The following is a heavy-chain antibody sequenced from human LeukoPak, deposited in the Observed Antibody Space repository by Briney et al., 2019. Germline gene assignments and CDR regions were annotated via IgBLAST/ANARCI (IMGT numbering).Heavy chain of an antibody. J-gene: IGHJ4*02. D-gene: IGHD3-22*01. Sequence: GGSLRLSCAASGFTFSSYAMHWVRQAPGKGLEWVAVISYDGSNKYYADSVKGRFTISRDNSKNTLYLQMNSLRAEDTAVYYCARHTYYYDSSGYYYDYWGQGTLVTVSS. V-gene: IGHV3-30-3*01. CDR1: GFTFSSYA. CDR2: ISYDGSNK. CDR3: ARHTYYYDSSGYYYDY.